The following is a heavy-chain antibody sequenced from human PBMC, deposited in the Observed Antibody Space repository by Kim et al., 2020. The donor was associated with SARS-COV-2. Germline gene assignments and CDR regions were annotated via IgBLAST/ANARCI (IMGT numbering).Heavy chain of an antibody. CDR1: GFTFSSYE. CDR2: ISSSGSTI. D-gene: IGHD1-26*01. Sequence: GGSLRLSCAASGFTFSSYEMNWVRQAPGKGLEWVSYISSSGSTIYYADSVKGRFTISRDNAKNSLYLQMNSLRAEDTAVYYCARDPRRGDFDYWGQGTLVTVSS. J-gene: IGHJ4*02. CDR3: ARDPRRGDFDY. V-gene: IGHV3-48*03.